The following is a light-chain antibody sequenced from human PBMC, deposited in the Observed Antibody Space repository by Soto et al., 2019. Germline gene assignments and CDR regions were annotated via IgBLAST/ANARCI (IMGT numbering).Light chain of an antibody. Sequence: ETVMTQSPATPSVSPREKTTLSFRASQSVSNNLAWYQQKAGQAPRLLIYDVSTRATGIPARFSGSGSGTEFALTISGLQSEDFAVYYCQHYNNWPPWTFGQGTKVDIK. CDR1: QSVSNN. J-gene: IGKJ1*01. CDR3: QHYNNWPPWT. V-gene: IGKV3-15*01. CDR2: DVS.